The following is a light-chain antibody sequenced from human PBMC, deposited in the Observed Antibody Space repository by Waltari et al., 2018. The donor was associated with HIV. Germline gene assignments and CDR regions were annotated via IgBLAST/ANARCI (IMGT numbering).Light chain of an antibody. CDR1: NIGSKS. J-gene: IGLJ2*01. CDR3: QVWDSSSDHRGVV. Sequence: SYVLTQPPSVSVAPGQTARMTCGGNNIGSKSVHWYQQRPGQAPVLVVYDYSDRPSGIPERFSGSNSGNTATLTISRVEAGDEADYYCQVWDSSSDHRGVVFGGGTNLTVL. CDR2: DYS. V-gene: IGLV3-21*02.